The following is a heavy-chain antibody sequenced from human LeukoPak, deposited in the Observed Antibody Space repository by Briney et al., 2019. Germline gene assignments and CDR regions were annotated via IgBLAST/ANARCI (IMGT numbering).Heavy chain of an antibody. CDR2: ISGSGGST. Sequence: GGSLRLSCAASGFTFSSYAVTWVRQAPGKGLEWVSVISGSGGSTYYADSVKGRFTISRDNSKNTLYLQMNSLRAEDTAVYYCAKGSGPAAIGGAVDYWGQGTLVTVSS. CDR1: GFTFSSYA. D-gene: IGHD2-2*01. CDR3: AKGSGPAAIGGAVDY. V-gene: IGHV3-23*01. J-gene: IGHJ4*02.